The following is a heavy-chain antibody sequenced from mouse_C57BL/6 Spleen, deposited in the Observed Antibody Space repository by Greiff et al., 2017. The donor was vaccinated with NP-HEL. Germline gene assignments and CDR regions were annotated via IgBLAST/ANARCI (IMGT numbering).Heavy chain of an antibody. Sequence: VQLQQSGAELVKPGASVKLSCKASGYTFTEYTIHWVKQRPGQGLEWIGWFYPGSGSIKYNEKFKDKATLTADKASSTVYMELSRLTSEDSAVYFCERHEEKAPNGSNYFDYWGQGTTLTVSS. CDR2: FYPGSGSI. J-gene: IGHJ2*01. D-gene: IGHD1-1*02. CDR1: GYTFTEYT. CDR3: ERHEEKAPNGSNYFDY. V-gene: IGHV1-62-2*01.